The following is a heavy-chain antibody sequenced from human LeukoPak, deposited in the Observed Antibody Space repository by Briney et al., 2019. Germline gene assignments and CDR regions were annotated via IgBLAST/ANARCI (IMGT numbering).Heavy chain of an antibody. CDR2: IYSGGST. CDR1: GFTVSSKY. V-gene: IGHV3-66*01. D-gene: IGHD3-10*01. CDR3: AKVKITMVRGAALDY. Sequence: GGSLRLSCAASGFTVSSKYMSWVRQAPGKGLEWVSVIYSGGSTYYADSVKGRFTISRDNSKNTLYLQMNSLRAEDTAVYYCAKVKITMVRGAALDYWGQGTLVTASS. J-gene: IGHJ4*02.